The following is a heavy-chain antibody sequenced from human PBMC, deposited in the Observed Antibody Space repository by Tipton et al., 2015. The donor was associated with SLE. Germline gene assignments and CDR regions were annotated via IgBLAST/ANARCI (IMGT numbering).Heavy chain of an antibody. CDR1: GGSISSSNW. V-gene: IGHV4-4*02. CDR3: ARSREGLADH. CDR2: IYYSGST. Sequence: SLRLSCAVSGGSISSSNWWSWVRQPPGKGLEWIGYIYYSGSTYYNPSLKSRVTISVDTSKNQFSLRLRFVTAADTAMYYCARSREGLADHWGQGTLVTVSS. J-gene: IGHJ4*02.